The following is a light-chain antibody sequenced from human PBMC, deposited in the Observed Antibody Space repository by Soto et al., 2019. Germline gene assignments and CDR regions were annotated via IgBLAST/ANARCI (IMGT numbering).Light chain of an antibody. Sequence: QSALTQPPSASGTPGQRVTIACSGGSSNIESNTVNWYQQVPGTAPKLLVYSNNQRPSGVPDRFSGSQAGTSASLAISGLQSEDEADYYCATWDDSLNGWVIGGGTQLTVL. CDR1: SSNIESNT. J-gene: IGLJ2*01. V-gene: IGLV1-44*01. CDR2: SNN. CDR3: ATWDDSLNGWV.